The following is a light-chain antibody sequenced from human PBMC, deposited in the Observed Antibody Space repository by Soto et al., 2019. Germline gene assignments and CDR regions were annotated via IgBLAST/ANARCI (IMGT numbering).Light chain of an antibody. CDR1: SSDVGGYNY. J-gene: IGLJ1*01. CDR3: SSYTSSRTLYV. CDR2: EVS. Sequence: QSVLTQPASVSGSPGQSITISCTGTSSDVGGYNYVSWYQQHPGKAPKLMIYEVSNRPSGVSNRFSGSKSGNTASLTISGLQAEDEADYYCSSYTSSRTLYVFGNGTKVTVL. V-gene: IGLV2-14*01.